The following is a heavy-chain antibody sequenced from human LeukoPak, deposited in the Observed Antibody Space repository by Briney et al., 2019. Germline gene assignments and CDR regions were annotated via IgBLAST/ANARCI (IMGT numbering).Heavy chain of an antibody. CDR1: RGSISGSIRSYY. CDR3: ARSYSSGYLFDY. CDR2: ISSSGSV. J-gene: IGHJ4*02. Sequence: SETLSLTCTVSRGSISGSIRSYYWSWLRQPPGKGLEWIGYISSSGSVNDNPSLRSRVTISVDTSKNQFSLKLSSVTAADTAVYYCARSYSSGYLFDYWGQGTLVTVSS. D-gene: IGHD3-22*01. V-gene: IGHV4-61*01.